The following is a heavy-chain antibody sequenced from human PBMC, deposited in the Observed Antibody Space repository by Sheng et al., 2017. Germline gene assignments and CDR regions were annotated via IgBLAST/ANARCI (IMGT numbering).Heavy chain of an antibody. CDR1: GGTFSSYA. Sequence: QVQLVQSGAEVMKPGSSVKVSCKASGGTFSSYAISWVRQAPGQGLEWMGGIIPIFGTANYAQKLQGRVTITADESTSTIYMELSSLTSEDTAVYYCARGGRSCSGASCYPWFDPWGQGTLVTVSS. CDR3: ARGGRSCSGASCYPWFDP. D-gene: IGHD2-15*01. V-gene: IGHV1-69*13. CDR2: IIPIFGTA. J-gene: IGHJ5*02.